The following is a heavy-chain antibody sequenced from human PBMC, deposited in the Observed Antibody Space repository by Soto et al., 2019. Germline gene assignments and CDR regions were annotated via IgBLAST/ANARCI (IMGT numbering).Heavy chain of an antibody. J-gene: IGHJ6*02. CDR3: AKEYRRLHNQLYGMDV. CDR2: ISYDGSNK. Sequence: GGSLRLSCAASGFTFSSYGMHWVRQAPGKGLEWVAVISYDGSNKYYADSVKGRFTISRDNSKNTLYLQMNSLRAEDTAVYYCAKEYRRLHNQLYGMDVWGQGTTVTVSS. CDR1: GFTFSSYG. D-gene: IGHD4-4*01. V-gene: IGHV3-30*18.